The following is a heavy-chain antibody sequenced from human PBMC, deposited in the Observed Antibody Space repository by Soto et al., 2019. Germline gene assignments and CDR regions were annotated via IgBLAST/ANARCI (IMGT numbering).Heavy chain of an antibody. CDR1: GGSFSGYY. CDR3: ARRSAAGSKTFDY. V-gene: IGHV4-34*01. Sequence: QVQLQQWGAGLLKPSETLSLTCAVYGGSFSGYYWSWIRQPPGKGLEWIGDINHTGSTNYNPSRKSRVTRSVDTSKNQFSLKLSSVTAADTAVYYCARRSAAGSKTFDYWCQGTLVTVS. J-gene: IGHJ4*02. CDR2: INHTGST. D-gene: IGHD6-19*01.